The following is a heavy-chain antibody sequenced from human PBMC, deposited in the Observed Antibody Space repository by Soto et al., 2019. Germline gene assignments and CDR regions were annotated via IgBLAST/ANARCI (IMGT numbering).Heavy chain of an antibody. CDR1: GDTFTSYG. J-gene: IGHJ4*02. CDR2: ISAYNGNT. V-gene: IGHV1-18*04. D-gene: IGHD3-22*01. CDR3: ARDTGSYYDSTGLFDY. Sequence: ASVKVSCKASGDTFTSYGISWVRQAAGQGLEWMGWISAYNGNTNYAQKLQGRVTMTTDTSTSTAYMELRSLRSDDTAVYYCARDTGSYYDSTGLFDYWGQGTLVTVSS.